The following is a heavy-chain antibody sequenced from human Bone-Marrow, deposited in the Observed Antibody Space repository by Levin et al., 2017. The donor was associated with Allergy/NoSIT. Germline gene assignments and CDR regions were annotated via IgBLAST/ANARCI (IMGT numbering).Heavy chain of an antibody. V-gene: IGHV4-61*09. CDR1: GVSITSGSYY. CDR3: ARVLQYSYYYTDV. Sequence: PSETLSLTCTVSGVSITSGSYYWSWIRQPAGKGLEWIGHSYTSGNITYNPSLKSRVTITLDTSKNQFSLKLRSVTAADTAVYYCARVLQYSYYYTDVWGKGTMVTVSS. J-gene: IGHJ6*03. CDR2: SYTSGNI. D-gene: IGHD2-21*01.